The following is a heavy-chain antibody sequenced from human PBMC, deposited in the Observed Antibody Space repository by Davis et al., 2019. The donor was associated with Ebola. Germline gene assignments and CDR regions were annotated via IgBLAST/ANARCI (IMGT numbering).Heavy chain of an antibody. CDR3: ARHPASYYDFWSGYFPLFDY. CDR1: GGSFSGYY. CDR2: LNHSGST. V-gene: IGHV4-34*01. J-gene: IGHJ4*02. D-gene: IGHD3-3*01. Sequence: MPSETLSLTCAVYGGSFSGYYWSWIRQPPGKGLEWIGELNHSGSTNYNPSLKSRVTISVDTSKNQFSLKLSSVTAADTAVYYCARHPASYYDFWSGYFPLFDYWGQGTLVTVSS.